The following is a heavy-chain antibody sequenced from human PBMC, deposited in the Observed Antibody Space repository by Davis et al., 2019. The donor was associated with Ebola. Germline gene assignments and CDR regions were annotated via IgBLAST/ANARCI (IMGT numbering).Heavy chain of an antibody. CDR1: GFTVNSNY. D-gene: IGHD2-8*01. Sequence: GESLKISCATSGFTVNSNYMSWVRQAPGKGLEWVSLIYSGGSTYYADSVKGRFTLSRDNSKNTLYLQMNNLRAEDTAVYYCARDGEYCTNGICSTYFDNWGQGTLVTVS. V-gene: IGHV3-66*01. CDR3: ARDGEYCTNGICSTYFDN. CDR2: IYSGGST. J-gene: IGHJ4*02.